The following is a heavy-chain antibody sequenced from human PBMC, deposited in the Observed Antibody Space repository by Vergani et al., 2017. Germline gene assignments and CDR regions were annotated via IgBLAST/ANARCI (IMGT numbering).Heavy chain of an antibody. CDR2: IYWNDDQ. Sequence: QITLKESGPTLVKPTQTLTLTCTFSGFSLNTRGVSVAWIRQPPGKALDWLALIYWNDDQHYSPSLNNRVTITKDTSKNQVVLTMTNMDYVDTGTYYCVYRKTECVTTGCCYPFYYYYCMDVWGKGTTVTVSS. D-gene: IGHD4-11*01. CDR3: VYRKTECVTTGCCYPFYYYYCMDV. V-gene: IGHV2-5*04. J-gene: IGHJ6*03. CDR1: GFSLNTRGVS.